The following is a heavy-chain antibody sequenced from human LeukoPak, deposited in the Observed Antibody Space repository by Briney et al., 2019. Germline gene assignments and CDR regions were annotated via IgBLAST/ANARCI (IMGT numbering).Heavy chain of an antibody. J-gene: IGHJ4*02. CDR2: ISRSGGST. CDR1: GFTFSSYG. CDR3: AKAGDAWGFNSPLGGRFDY. D-gene: IGHD3-10*01. V-gene: IGHV3-23*01. Sequence: PGGSLRLSCATSGFTFSSYGMSWVRQVPGKGLEWVSTISRSGGSTYNADSVKGRFTISRDNSKNTLYLQMNSLRAEDTAVYYCAKAGDAWGFNSPLGGRFDYWGQGTLVAVSS.